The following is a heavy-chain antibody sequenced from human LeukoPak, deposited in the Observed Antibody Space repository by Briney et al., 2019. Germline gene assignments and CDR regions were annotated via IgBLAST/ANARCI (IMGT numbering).Heavy chain of an antibody. V-gene: IGHV3-30*03. CDR1: GYAFSSFA. CDR2: ISYDGSNK. J-gene: IGHJ6*02. Sequence: PGRSLRLSCEASGYAFSSFAMRWVRQAPGKGLEWVAVISYDGSNKYYADSVKGRFTISRDNSKNTLYLQMNSLRAEYTAVYYCAAVYYVGFLESSQTYYYYGMDVWGQGTTVTVSS. CDR3: AAVYYVGFLESSQTYYYYGMDV. D-gene: IGHD3-3*01.